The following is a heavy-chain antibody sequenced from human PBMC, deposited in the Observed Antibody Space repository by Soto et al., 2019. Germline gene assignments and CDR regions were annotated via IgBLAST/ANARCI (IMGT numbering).Heavy chain of an antibody. CDR2: IYSGGYT. Sequence: PGGSLRLSCAASGFIVNSNYMSWVRQVPGKRLEWVSVIYSGGYTHYADSVKGRFTISRDNSKNTLYLQMNSLRAEDTAVYYCAAGAYFYDSTSYYLNVYWGQGTLVTVSS. CDR1: GFIVNSNY. CDR3: AAGAYFYDSTSYYLNVY. J-gene: IGHJ1*01. D-gene: IGHD3-22*01. V-gene: IGHV3-66*01.